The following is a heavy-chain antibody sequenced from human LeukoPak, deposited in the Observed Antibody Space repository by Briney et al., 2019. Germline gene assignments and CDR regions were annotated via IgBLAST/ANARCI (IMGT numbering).Heavy chain of an antibody. CDR2: INHSGST. CDR3: ARGPFSVVVTYFDY. J-gene: IGHJ4*02. Sequence: PSETLSLTCAVYGGSFSGYYWSWIRQPPGKGLEWIGEINHSGSTNYNPSLKSRVTISVDTSKNQFSLKLSSVTAADTAVYYCARGPFSVVVTYFDYWGQGTLVTVSS. D-gene: IGHD2-21*02. V-gene: IGHV4-34*01. CDR1: GGSFSGYY.